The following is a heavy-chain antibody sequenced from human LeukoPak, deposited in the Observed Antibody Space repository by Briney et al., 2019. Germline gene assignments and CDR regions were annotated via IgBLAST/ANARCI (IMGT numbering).Heavy chain of an antibody. CDR2: INHSGST. Sequence: PSETLSLTCAVYGGSFSGYYWSWIRQPPGKGLEWIGEINHSGSTNYNPSLKSRVTIPVDTSKNQFSLKLSSVTAADTAVYYCASTPRRITMVRGVARAFDIWGQGTMVTVSS. CDR1: GGSFSGYY. V-gene: IGHV4-34*01. CDR3: ASTPRRITMVRGVARAFDI. J-gene: IGHJ3*02. D-gene: IGHD3-10*01.